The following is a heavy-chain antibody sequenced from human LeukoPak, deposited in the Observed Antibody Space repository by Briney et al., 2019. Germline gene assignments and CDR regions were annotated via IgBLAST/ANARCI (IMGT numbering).Heavy chain of an antibody. CDR2: INQDGSEE. D-gene: IGHD5-12*01. Sequence: PGGSLRLSCAASGFTFSHYWMTWVRQAPGKGLEWVAQINQDGSEEYYMDSVKARFTISRGNAKNSVFLQMNSLRAEDTAVYYCVRDGGVSGYDLLDYWGQGTLVTVSS. J-gene: IGHJ4*02. CDR1: GFTFSHYW. CDR3: VRDGGVSGYDLLDY. V-gene: IGHV3-7*01.